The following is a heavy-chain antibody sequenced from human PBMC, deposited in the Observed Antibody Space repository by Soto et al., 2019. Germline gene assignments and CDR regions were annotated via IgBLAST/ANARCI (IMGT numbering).Heavy chain of an antibody. CDR3: TRAGYYDSSGYYWVRDYGMDV. V-gene: IGHV3-49*03. D-gene: IGHD3-22*01. CDR2: IRSKAYGGTT. J-gene: IGHJ6*02. CDR1: GFTFGDYA. Sequence: LRLSCTASGFTFGDYAMSWFRQAPGKGLEWVGFIRSKAYGGTTEYAASVKGRFTISRDDSKSIAYLQMNSLKTEDTAVYYCTRAGYYDSSGYYWVRDYGMDVWGQGTTVTVSS.